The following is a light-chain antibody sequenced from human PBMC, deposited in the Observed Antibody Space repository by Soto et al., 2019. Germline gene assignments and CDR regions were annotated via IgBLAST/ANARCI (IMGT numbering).Light chain of an antibody. J-gene: IGLJ3*02. CDR3: QAWDGGSVL. CDR1: KVGDKY. Sequence: SYELTQPPSMSVSPGQTASIACSGNKVGDKYVSWYQQKSGESPVLVIYQDTKRPSGIPERFSGSNSGNTATLTISGTQAMDEADYYCQAWDGGSVLFGGGTKVTVL. CDR2: QDT. V-gene: IGLV3-1*01.